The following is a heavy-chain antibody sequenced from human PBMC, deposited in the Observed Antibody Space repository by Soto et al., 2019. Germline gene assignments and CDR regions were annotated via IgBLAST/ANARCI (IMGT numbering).Heavy chain of an antibody. CDR3: ARANWNDGGYWFDP. Sequence: LRLSCAASGFTFSSYWMHWVRQAPGKGLVWVSRINSDGSSASYADSVKGRFTISRDNAKNTLYLQMNSLRAEDTAVYYCARANWNDGGYWFDPWGQGTLVTVSS. CDR2: INSDGSSA. D-gene: IGHD1-20*01. CDR1: GFTFSSYW. J-gene: IGHJ5*02. V-gene: IGHV3-74*01.